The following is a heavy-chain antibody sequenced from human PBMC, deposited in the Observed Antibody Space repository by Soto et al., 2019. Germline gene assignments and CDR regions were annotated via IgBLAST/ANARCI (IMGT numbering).Heavy chain of an antibody. V-gene: IGHV3-11*01. D-gene: IGHD3-3*01. J-gene: IGHJ6*03. CDR1: GFTFSDYY. Sequence: QVQLVESGGGLVKSGGSLRLSCAASGFTFSDYYMSWIRQAPGKGLEWVSYISSSGSTIYYADSVKGRFTISRDNAKNSLYLQMNSLRAEDTAVYYCARDETSFTIPLYYYYYMDVWGKGTTVTVSS. CDR3: ARDETSFTIPLYYYYYMDV. CDR2: ISSSGSTI.